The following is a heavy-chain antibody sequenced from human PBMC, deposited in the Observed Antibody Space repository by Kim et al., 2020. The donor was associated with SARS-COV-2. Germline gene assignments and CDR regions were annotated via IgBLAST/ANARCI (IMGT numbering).Heavy chain of an antibody. CDR3: ARRSGSGSFYWFDP. V-gene: IGHV3-74*01. CDR2: INSDGSNT. D-gene: IGHD3-10*01. J-gene: IGHJ5*02. CDR1: GFTLSNHW. Sequence: GGSLRLSCAASGFTLSNHWMHWVRQAPGQGLVWVSRINSDGSNTNYADSVKGRFAISRDNAKNTLYLQMNNLRAEDTAVYYCARRSGSGSFYWFDPWGQATLVTVSS.